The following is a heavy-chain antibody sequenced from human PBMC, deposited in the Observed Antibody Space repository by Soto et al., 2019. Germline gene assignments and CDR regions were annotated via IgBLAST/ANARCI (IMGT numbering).Heavy chain of an antibody. CDR3: ARASSVWADDAFDI. CDR2: ISASSGDT. J-gene: IGHJ3*02. V-gene: IGHV3-23*01. CDR1: GFTFSNYA. Sequence: GGSLRLSCAASGFTFSNYAMSWVRQAPGKGLEWVSLISASSGDTYYAGSVKGRFTISRDNAKNSLYLQMNSLRAGDTAVYYCARASSVWADDAFDIWGQGTMVTVSS. D-gene: IGHD7-27*01.